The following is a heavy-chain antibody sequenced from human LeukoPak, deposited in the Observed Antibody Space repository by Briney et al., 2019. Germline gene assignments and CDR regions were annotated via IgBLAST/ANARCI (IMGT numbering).Heavy chain of an antibody. V-gene: IGHV3-13*01. CDR2: IGLGGDT. J-gene: IGHJ3*02. CDR3: VRGGIRVSGIDAFDI. Sequence: GGSLRLSCAASGFSFRSYDMHWVRQVPGRGLEWVSAIGLGGDTHYPDSMKGRFTVSRENGENSLYLQMNGPTDGDTAVYYCVRGGIRVSGIDAFDIWGQGTRVTVSS. CDR1: GFSFRSYD. D-gene: IGHD5/OR15-5a*01.